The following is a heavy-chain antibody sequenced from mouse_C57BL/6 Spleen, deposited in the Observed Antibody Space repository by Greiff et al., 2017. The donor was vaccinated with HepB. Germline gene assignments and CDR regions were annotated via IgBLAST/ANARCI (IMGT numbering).Heavy chain of an antibody. D-gene: IGHD1-1*02. J-gene: IGHJ4*01. CDR3: ARGGGYNAMDY. CDR2: IDPSDSYT. V-gene: IGHV1-59*01. Sequence: QVQLQQPGAELVRPGTSVKLSCKASGYTFTSYWMHWVKQRPGQGLEWIGVIDPSDSYTNYNQKFKGKATLTVDTSSSTAYMQLSSLTSEDSAVYYCARGGGYNAMDYWGQGTSVTVSS. CDR1: GYTFTSYW.